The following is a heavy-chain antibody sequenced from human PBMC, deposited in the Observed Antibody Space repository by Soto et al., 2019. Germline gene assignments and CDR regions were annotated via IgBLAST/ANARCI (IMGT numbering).Heavy chain of an antibody. J-gene: IGHJ5*02. D-gene: IGHD3-10*01. Sequence: GGSLRLSCAASGFTFGDYAMSWFRQAPGKGLEWVGFIRSKAYGGTTEYAASVKGRFTISRDDSKSIAYLQMNSLKTEDTAVYYCTRDTEKYYYGSGDNWFDPWGQGTLVTVSS. V-gene: IGHV3-49*03. CDR3: TRDTEKYYYGSGDNWFDP. CDR1: GFTFGDYA. CDR2: IRSKAYGGTT.